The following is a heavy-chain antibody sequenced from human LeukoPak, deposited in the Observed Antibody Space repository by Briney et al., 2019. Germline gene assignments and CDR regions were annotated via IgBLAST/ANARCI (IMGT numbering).Heavy chain of an antibody. CDR1: GFTFSNFW. CDR3: ARGRPHGNDY. D-gene: IGHD4-23*01. J-gene: IGHJ4*02. Sequence: GGSLRLSCAASGFTFSNFWMSWVRQAPGKGLVWVSRIASDGSSTTYADSVKGRFSISRDNAKNTLYLQMNSLRVEDTAVYYCARGRPHGNDYWGQGTLVTVSS. V-gene: IGHV3-74*01. CDR2: IASDGSST.